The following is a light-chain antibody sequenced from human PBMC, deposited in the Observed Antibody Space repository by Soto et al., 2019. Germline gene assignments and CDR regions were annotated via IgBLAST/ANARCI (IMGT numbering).Light chain of an antibody. J-gene: IGKJ1*01. CDR1: QSISSW. V-gene: IGKV1-5*01. Sequence: DIQMTQSPSTLSASVGDRVTITCRASQSISSWLAWYQQKPGKAPKLLIYDASSLESGVPSRFSGSGSGTEFTLPISSLPPDDFATAYCQQYNSYSPLTFGQGTKVEIK. CDR2: DAS. CDR3: QQYNSYSPLT.